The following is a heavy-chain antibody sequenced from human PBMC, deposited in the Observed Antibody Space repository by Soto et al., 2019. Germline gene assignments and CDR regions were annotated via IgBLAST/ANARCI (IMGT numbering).Heavy chain of an antibody. CDR1: GGSISSYY. Sequence: SETLSLTCTVSGGSISSYYWSWIRQPAGKGLEWIGRIYTSGSTNYNPSLKSRVTMSVDTSKNQFSLKLSSVTAADTAVYYCARGGYCSGGSCYYVRGAFDPWGQGTLVTVSS. V-gene: IGHV4-4*07. CDR3: ARGGYCSGGSCYYVRGAFDP. J-gene: IGHJ5*02. D-gene: IGHD2-15*01. CDR2: IYTSGST.